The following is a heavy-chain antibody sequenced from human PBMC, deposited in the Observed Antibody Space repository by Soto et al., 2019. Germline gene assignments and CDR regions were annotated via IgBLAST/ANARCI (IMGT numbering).Heavy chain of an antibody. Sequence: EVQLVESGGGLVQPGGSLRLSCAASGFTFSSYWMHWVRQAPGKGLVWVSSISTDASSTSYADPVKGRFTISRDNAKKRLYRQMNSVRAEDTAVYYWEGLRNKGPQNGGKGTL. CDR2: ISTDASST. J-gene: IGHJ4*02. V-gene: IGHV3-74*01. CDR3: EGLRNKGPQN. D-gene: IGHD1-1*01. CDR1: GFTFSSYW.